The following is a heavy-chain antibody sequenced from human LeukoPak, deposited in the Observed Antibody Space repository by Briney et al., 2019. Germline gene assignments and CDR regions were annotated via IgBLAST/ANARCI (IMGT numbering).Heavy chain of an antibody. V-gene: IGHV3-7*01. J-gene: IGHJ4*02. CDR1: GFTFSSYW. CDR2: IKQDGSEK. CDR3: ARGRYGSGSYFLPD. D-gene: IGHD3-10*01. Sequence: GGSLRLSCAASGFTFSSYWMIWVRQAPGKGLEWVANIKQDGSEKYYVDSVKGRFTISRDNAENSLYLQMNSLRAEDTAVYFCARGRYGSGSYFLPDWGQGTLVTVSS.